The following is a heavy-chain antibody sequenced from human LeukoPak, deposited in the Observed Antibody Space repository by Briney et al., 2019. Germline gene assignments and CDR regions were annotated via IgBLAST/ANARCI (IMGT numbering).Heavy chain of an antibody. Sequence: GRSLRLSCAASGFPFDDYAMHWVRQAPGKGLEWVSGISWYSGSIGYADSVKGRFTISRDNAKNSLYLQMNSLRAEDTALYYCAKDMWDFWSGYSGAFDIWGQGTMVTVSS. CDR3: AKDMWDFWSGYSGAFDI. D-gene: IGHD3-3*01. V-gene: IGHV3-9*01. J-gene: IGHJ3*02. CDR1: GFPFDDYA. CDR2: ISWYSGSI.